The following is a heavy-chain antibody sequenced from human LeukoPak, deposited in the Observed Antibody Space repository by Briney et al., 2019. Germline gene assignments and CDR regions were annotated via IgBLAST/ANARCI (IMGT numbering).Heavy chain of an antibody. V-gene: IGHV3-23*01. Sequence: GGSLRLSCAASGFTFSSYAMSWVRQAPGKGLEWVSAISGSGGSTYYADSVKGRFTISRDNSKNMLYVQMNSLRAEDTAVYCCAKSGYSTKGDFDYWGQGTLVTVSS. D-gene: IGHD6-13*01. CDR1: GFTFSSYA. CDR2: ISGSGGST. J-gene: IGHJ4*02. CDR3: AKSGYSTKGDFDY.